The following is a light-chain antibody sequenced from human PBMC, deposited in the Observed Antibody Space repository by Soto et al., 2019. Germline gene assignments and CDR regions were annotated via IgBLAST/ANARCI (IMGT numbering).Light chain of an antibody. CDR3: QSYDSSLSGYV. V-gene: IGLV1-40*01. J-gene: IGLJ1*01. CDR2: ENN. CDR1: SSNIGAGYE. Sequence: QSVLTQPPSVSEAPGQRVTISCTGSSSNIGAGYEAHWYQQVPGTAPKLLIYENNNRPLWVPDRFSGSKSGTSASLAITGLQAEDEAEYYCQSYDSSLSGYVFGTGTKLTVL.